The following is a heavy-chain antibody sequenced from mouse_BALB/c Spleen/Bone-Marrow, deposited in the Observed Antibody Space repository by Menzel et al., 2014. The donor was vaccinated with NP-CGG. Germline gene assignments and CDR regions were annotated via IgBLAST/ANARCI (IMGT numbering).Heavy chain of an antibody. Sequence: EVKLEESGGGLVKPGGSLKLSCAASGFTFSSYAMSWVRQSPEKRLEWVAEISSGGSYTYYPDTVTGRFTISRDNAKNTLYLEMSSLRSEDTAMYYCARDHHGYYTMDYWGQGTSVTVSS. V-gene: IGHV5-9-4*01. CDR3: ARDHHGYYTMDY. CDR2: ISSGGSYT. J-gene: IGHJ4*01. D-gene: IGHD1-2*01. CDR1: GFTFSSYA.